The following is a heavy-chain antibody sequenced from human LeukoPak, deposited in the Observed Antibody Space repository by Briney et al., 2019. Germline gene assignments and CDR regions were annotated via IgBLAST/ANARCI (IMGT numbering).Heavy chain of an antibody. Sequence: PKTPSLTSGLPVGSLTTTNYWTWARQPPGQGLDWIGENSLSGHTNSNPSPRSPVTLSLDTTTDPLSLILASVTAADTPLYNFSRESGPVSPFGHWGQGTLVTVNS. J-gene: IGHJ4*02. CDR2: NSLSGHT. D-gene: IGHD1-26*01. CDR3: SRESGPVSPFGH. V-gene: IGHV4-4*03. CDR1: VGSLTTTNY.